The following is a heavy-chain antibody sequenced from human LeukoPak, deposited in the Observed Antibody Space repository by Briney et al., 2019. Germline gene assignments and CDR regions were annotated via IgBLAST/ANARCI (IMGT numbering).Heavy chain of an antibody. J-gene: IGHJ3*02. CDR2: IIPIFGTA. CDR3: ARRAPGYDTILEGAFDI. V-gene: IGHV1-69*05. Sequence: SVKVSCKASGGTFSSYAISWVRQAPGQGLEWMGGIIPIFGTANYAQKFQGRVTITTDESTSTAYMELSSLRSEDTAVYYCARRAPGYDTILEGAFDIWGQGTMVTVSS. D-gene: IGHD3-22*01. CDR1: GGTFSSYA.